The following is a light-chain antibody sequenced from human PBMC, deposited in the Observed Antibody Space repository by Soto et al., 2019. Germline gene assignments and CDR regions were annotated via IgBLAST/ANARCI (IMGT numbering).Light chain of an antibody. V-gene: IGLV1-44*01. Sequence: QLVLTQPPSASGTPGQRVTISCSGRGSNIGSNTVTWYQQLPGTAPKLLIYNNNQRPSGVPDRFSGSKSGTSASLAISGLQSDDESDYYCAAWDDSLNGRGVFGGGTKLTVL. CDR2: NNN. CDR3: AAWDDSLNGRGV. CDR1: GSNIGSNT. J-gene: IGLJ2*01.